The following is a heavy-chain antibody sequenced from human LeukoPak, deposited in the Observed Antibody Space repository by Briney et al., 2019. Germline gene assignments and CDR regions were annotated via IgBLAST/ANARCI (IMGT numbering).Heavy chain of an antibody. Sequence: PGGSLTLSCAASGFTVSSNYMSWVRQAPGKGLEWVGVIYCGGSTYYADSVKGRFTISGDNSKNTLYLQMNSLRAEDTAVYYRARENYHGSGEYGMDVWGKGTTVTVSS. V-gene: IGHV3-53*01. J-gene: IGHJ6*04. CDR3: ARENYHGSGEYGMDV. CDR1: GFTVSSNY. D-gene: IGHD3-10*01. CDR2: IYCGGST.